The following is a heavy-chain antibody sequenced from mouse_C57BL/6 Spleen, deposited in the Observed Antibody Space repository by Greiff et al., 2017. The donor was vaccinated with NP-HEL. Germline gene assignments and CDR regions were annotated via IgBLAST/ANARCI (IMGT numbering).Heavy chain of an antibody. CDR1: GYTFTDYY. Sequence: QVQLQQSGAELVRPGASVKLSCKASGYTFTDYYINWVKQRPGQGLEWIARIYPGSGNTYYNEKFKGKATLTAEKSSSTAYMQLSSLTSEDSAVYFCARSPHYYYGSFYAMDYWGQGTSVTVSS. D-gene: IGHD1-1*01. J-gene: IGHJ4*01. CDR2: IYPGSGNT. V-gene: IGHV1-76*01. CDR3: ARSPHYYYGSFYAMDY.